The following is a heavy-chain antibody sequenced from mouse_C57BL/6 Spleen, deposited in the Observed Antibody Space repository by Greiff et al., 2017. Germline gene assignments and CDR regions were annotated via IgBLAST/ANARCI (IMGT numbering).Heavy chain of an antibody. D-gene: IGHD1-1*01. Sequence: QVHVKQSGAELVKPGASVKISCKASGYTFTDYYINWVKQRPGQGLEWIGKIGPGSGSTYYNEKFKGKATLTADKSSSTAYMQLSSLTSEDSAVXFCVRQGYGSKGYFDYWGQGTTLTVSA. J-gene: IGHJ2*01. V-gene: IGHV1-77*01. CDR2: IGPGSGST. CDR3: VRQGYGSKGYFDY. CDR1: GYTFTDYY.